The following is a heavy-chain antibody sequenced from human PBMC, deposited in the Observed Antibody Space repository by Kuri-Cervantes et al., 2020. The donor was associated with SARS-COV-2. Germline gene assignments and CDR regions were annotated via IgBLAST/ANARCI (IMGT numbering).Heavy chain of an antibody. D-gene: IGHD1-26*01. V-gene: IGHV3-21*01. J-gene: IGHJ6*03. CDR2: ISSSSSYI. CDR1: GFTFSSYS. Sequence: GGSLRLSCAASGFTFSSYSMNWVRQAPGKGLEWVSSISSSSSYIYYADSVKGRFTISRDNAKNSLYLQMNSLRAEDTAVYYCANTGIVGAKRSQHYYYYYYMDVCGKGTTVTVSS. CDR3: ANTGIVGAKRSQHYYYYYYMDV.